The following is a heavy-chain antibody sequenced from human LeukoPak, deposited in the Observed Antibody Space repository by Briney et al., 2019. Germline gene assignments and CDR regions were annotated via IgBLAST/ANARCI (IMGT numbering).Heavy chain of an antibody. CDR1: GGSISSYY. Sequence: SETLSLTCTVSGGSISSYYWSWLRQPPGKGLEWIGYIYYSGSTNYNPSLKSRVTISVDTSKNQFSLKLSSVTAADTAVYYCARRRVLLWFGELLQSGAFDIWGQGTLVTVSS. CDR2: IYYSGST. V-gene: IGHV4-59*12. CDR3: ARRRVLLWFGELLQSGAFDI. J-gene: IGHJ4*02. D-gene: IGHD3-10*01.